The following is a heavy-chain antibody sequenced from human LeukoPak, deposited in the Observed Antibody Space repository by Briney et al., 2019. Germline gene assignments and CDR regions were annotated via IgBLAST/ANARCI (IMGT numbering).Heavy chain of an antibody. CDR1: GVSISSYY. Sequence: PAETLSLTCTVSGVSISSYYWSWVRQPPGKGLEWVGYIYYSGSTNYNPSLKSRVTISGDTSKNQFSLKLSSVTAADTAVYYCARDRLENYYYYGMDVWGKGTTVTVSS. J-gene: IGHJ6*04. D-gene: IGHD4-11*01. CDR2: IYYSGST. V-gene: IGHV4-59*01. CDR3: ARDRLENYYYYGMDV.